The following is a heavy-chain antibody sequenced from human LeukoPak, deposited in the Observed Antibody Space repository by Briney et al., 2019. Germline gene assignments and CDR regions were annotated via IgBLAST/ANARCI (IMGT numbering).Heavy chain of an antibody. V-gene: IGHV3-30*02. CDR1: GFTFNSNA. Sequence: GGSLRLSCAASGFTFNSNAMHWVRQAPGKGLKWVAFIRFDGSVKYYADSVKGRFTISRDNSKNTLYLQMNSLRAEDTAVHYCAKDGQLYDVYWGQGTLATVSS. CDR2: IRFDGSVK. D-gene: IGHD5/OR15-5a*01. CDR3: AKDGQLYDVY. J-gene: IGHJ4*02.